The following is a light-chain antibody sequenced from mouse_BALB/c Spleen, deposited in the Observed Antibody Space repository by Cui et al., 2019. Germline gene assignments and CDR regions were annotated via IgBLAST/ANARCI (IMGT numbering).Light chain of an antibody. V-gene: IGKV8-28*01. CDR3: QNDHSYPYT. CDR1: QSLLNSGNQKNY. CDR2: GAS. J-gene: IGKJ2*01. Sequence: IVTTQSPSSLSVSAGEKVTMSCKSSQSLLNSGNQKNYLAWYQQKPGQPPKLLIYGASTRESGVPDRFTGSGSGTDFTLTISSVQAEDLAVYYCQNDHSYPYTFGGGTKLEIK.